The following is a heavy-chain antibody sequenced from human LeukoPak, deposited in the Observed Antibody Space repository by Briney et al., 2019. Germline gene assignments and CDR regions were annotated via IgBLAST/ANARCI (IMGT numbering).Heavy chain of an antibody. CDR3: AREFGSSRYFDY. CDR2: INSDGSFT. J-gene: IGHJ4*02. Sequence: AGGSLRLSCEASGFTFSSYWTHWVRQAPGKGLVWVSRINSDGSFTNYADPVKGRFTISRDNAKNTLYLQMNSLRAEDTAVYYCAREFGSSRYFDYWGQGIPVTVSS. V-gene: IGHV3-74*01. D-gene: IGHD2-15*01. CDR1: GFTFSSYW.